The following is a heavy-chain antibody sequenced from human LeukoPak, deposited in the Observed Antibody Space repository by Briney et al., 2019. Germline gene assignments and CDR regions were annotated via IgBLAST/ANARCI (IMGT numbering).Heavy chain of an antibody. Sequence: GASVTVSCKASGYTFTDYYMHWVRQAPGHGLEWMGWINPNSGGTNYAQKFQGRVTMTRDTSISTAYMELSRLRSDDTAVYYCARVFGRNAYSSSSFDYWGQGNLVTVSS. V-gene: IGHV1-2*02. CDR3: ARVFGRNAYSSSSFDY. CDR1: GYTFTDYY. CDR2: INPNSGGT. D-gene: IGHD6-6*01. J-gene: IGHJ4*02.